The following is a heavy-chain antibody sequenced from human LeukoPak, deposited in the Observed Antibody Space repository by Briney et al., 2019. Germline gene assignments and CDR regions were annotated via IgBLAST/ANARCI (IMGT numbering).Heavy chain of an antibody. V-gene: IGHV3-7*01. Sequence: GGSLRLSCAASGFTFSNYWMTWVRQAPGKGLEWVANIKQDGSEKYYVDSVKGRFTISRDNAKNSLFLQMNSLRAEDTAVYYCARDVSDENGSSSRIHLDSWGQGTLVSVSS. J-gene: IGHJ4*02. CDR3: ARDVSDENGSSSRIHLDS. CDR1: GFTFSNYW. D-gene: IGHD6-6*01. CDR2: IKQDGSEK.